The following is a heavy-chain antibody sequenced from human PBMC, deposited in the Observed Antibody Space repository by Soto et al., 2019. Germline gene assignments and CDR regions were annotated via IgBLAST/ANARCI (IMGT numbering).Heavy chain of an antibody. CDR1: GFTFSNAW. D-gene: IGHD3-16*01. V-gene: IGHV3-30*18. Sequence: VQLVESGGGLVKPGGSLRLSCAVSGFTFSNAWMSWVRQAPGKGLEWVAVISYDGSNKYYADSVKGRFTISRDNSKNTLYLQMNSLRAEDTAVYYCAKDTSIWVWGQGTTVTVSS. CDR2: ISYDGSNK. J-gene: IGHJ6*02. CDR3: AKDTSIWV.